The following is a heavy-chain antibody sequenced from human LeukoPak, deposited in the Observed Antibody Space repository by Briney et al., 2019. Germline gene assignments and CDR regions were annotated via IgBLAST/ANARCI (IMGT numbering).Heavy chain of an antibody. J-gene: IGHJ4*02. D-gene: IGHD6-13*01. CDR3: ARGVGVAAAGTWYGY. CDR2: INHSGST. CDR1: GGSFSGYY. V-gene: IGHV4-34*01. Sequence: SETLSLTCAVYGGSFSGYYWSWIRQPPGKGLEWIGEINHSGSTNYNPSLKSRVTISVDTSKNQFSLKLSSVTAADTAVYYCARGVGVAAAGTWYGYWGQGTLVIVSS.